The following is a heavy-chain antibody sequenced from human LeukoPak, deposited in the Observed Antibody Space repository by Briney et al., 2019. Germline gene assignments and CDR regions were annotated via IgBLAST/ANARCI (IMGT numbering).Heavy chain of an antibody. Sequence: GTLSLTCAVSGGSISSSNWWSWVRQPPGKGLEWLSYISGNGGVIQYADSVKGRFTISRDNAKNLLFLQMNSLRAEDTAVYYCVRDRIGYKYFDFWGQGVQVTVSS. CDR3: VRDRIGYKYFDF. D-gene: IGHD5-24*01. CDR1: GGSISSSN. CDR2: ISGNGGVI. V-gene: IGHV3-48*04. J-gene: IGHJ4*02.